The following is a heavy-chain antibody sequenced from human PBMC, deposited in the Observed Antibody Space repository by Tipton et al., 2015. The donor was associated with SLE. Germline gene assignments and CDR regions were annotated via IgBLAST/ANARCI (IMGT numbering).Heavy chain of an antibody. CDR2: IYHSGST. V-gene: IGHV4-38-2*02. Sequence: TLSLTCTVSGYSISSGYYWGWIRQPPGKGLEWIGSIYHSGSTYYNPSLKSRVTISVDTSKNQFSLKLSSVTAADTAVYYCARGPGSPRPFDYWGQGTLVTVSS. CDR3: ARGPGSPRPFDY. D-gene: IGHD6-13*01. J-gene: IGHJ4*02. CDR1: GYSISSGYY.